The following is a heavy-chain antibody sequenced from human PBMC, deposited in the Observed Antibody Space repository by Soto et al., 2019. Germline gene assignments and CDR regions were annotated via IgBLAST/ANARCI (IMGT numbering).Heavy chain of an antibody. D-gene: IGHD3-3*01. Sequence: HPGGSLRLSCAASGFTFGASALQWVRQASGKGLEWVGRIRSKANSYATAYAASVKGRFTISRDDSKNTAYLQMNSLKTEDTAVYYCTRHDSNYDFWSGSPPRYGMDVWGQGTTVTVSS. CDR2: IRSKANSYAT. CDR1: GFTFGASA. J-gene: IGHJ6*02. V-gene: IGHV3-73*01. CDR3: TRHDSNYDFWSGSPPRYGMDV.